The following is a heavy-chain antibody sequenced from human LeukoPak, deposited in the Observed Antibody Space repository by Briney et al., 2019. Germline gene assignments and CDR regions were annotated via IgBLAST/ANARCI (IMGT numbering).Heavy chain of an antibody. D-gene: IGHD3-10*01. Sequence: SETLSLTCAVYGGSFSGYYWSWIRQPPGKGLEWIGEINHSGSTNYNPSLKSRVTISVDTSKNQFSLKLSSVTAADTAVYYCARDGFGRGPGPEDWFDPWGQGTLVTVSS. CDR3: ARDGFGRGPGPEDWFDP. J-gene: IGHJ5*02. V-gene: IGHV4-34*01. CDR1: GGSFSGYY. CDR2: INHSGST.